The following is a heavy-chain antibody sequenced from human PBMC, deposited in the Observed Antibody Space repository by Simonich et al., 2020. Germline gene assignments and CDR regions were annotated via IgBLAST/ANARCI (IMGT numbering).Heavy chain of an antibody. CDR3: ARASRGTWWYYYFDY. V-gene: IGHV1-18*01. D-gene: IGHD2-15*01. CDR1: GYTFPSYG. J-gene: IGHJ4*02. Sequence: QVQLVQSGAEVKKPGASVKVSCKASGYTFPSYGISWVRQAPGQGLEWMGWIIAYNGNTNYAQKLQGRVTMTTDTSTSTAYMELRSLRSDDTAVYYCARASRGTWWYYYFDYWGQGTLVTVSS. CDR2: IIAYNGNT.